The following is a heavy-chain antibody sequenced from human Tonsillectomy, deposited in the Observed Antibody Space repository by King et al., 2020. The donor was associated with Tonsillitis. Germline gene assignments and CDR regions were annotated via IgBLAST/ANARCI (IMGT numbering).Heavy chain of an antibody. CDR2: ISAYNGNT. V-gene: IGHV1-18*01. D-gene: IGHD5-18*01. CDR1: GYTFTTYD. Sequence: QLVQSGAEVKKPGASVKVSCKASGYTFTTYDITWVRQAPGQGLEWMGWISAYNGNTNSAQKLPGRVTLTTEPSPSTAYMEQRSLRSDDTAVYYCARRRYSYGLGWFDPWGQGTLVTVSS. CDR3: ARRRYSYGLGWFDP. J-gene: IGHJ5*02.